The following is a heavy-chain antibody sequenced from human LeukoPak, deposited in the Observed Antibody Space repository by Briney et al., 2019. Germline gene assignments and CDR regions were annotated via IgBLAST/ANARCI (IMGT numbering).Heavy chain of an antibody. CDR2: ISGDGGST. D-gene: IGHD2-21*02. CDR3: AKDKYVVVVTAYFDY. V-gene: IGHV3-43*02. CDR1: GFTFDDYA. J-gene: IGHJ4*02. Sequence: GGSLRLSCAASGFTFDDYATHWVRQAPGKGLEWVSLISGDGGSTYYADSVKGRFTISRDNSKNSLYLQMNSLRTEDTALYYCAKDKYVVVVTAYFDYWGQGTLVTVSS.